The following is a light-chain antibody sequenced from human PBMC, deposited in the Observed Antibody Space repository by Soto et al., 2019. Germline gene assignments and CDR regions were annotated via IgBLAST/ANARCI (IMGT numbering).Light chain of an antibody. CDR2: DAS. Sequence: IQMTQSPSSLSASVLGRFTITFQASQNINNYLNWYQQKPGRAPKLLIYDASSLESGVPSRFSGSGSGTEFTLTISSLQPDDFATYYCQQYNSYPWTFGQGTKVDIK. CDR3: QQYNSYPWT. J-gene: IGKJ1*01. CDR1: QNINNY. V-gene: IGKV1-5*01.